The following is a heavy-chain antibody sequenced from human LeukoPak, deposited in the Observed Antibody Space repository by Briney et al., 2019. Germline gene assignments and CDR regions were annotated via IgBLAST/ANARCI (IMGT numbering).Heavy chain of an antibody. CDR2: IKTDGSIT. D-gene: IGHD5-18*01. Sequence: GGSLRLSCAASGFSFSVYWMYWVRQAPGKGPVWVSRIKTDGSITDYADFVKGRFTISRDNAKNTLYLQMNSLRAEDTAVYYCARSADTAMGYYFDYWGQGTLVTVSS. CDR3: ARSADTAMGYYFDY. V-gene: IGHV3-74*01. J-gene: IGHJ4*02. CDR1: GFSFSVYW.